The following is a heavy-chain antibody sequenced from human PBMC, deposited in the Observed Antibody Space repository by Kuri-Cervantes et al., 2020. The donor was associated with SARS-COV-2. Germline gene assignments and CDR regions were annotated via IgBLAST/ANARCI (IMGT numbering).Heavy chain of an antibody. D-gene: IGHD3-3*01. V-gene: IGHV1-69*04. CDR1: GGTFSSYA. CDR2: IIPILGIA. Sequence: SVKVSCKASGGTFSSYAISWVRQAPGQGLEWMGRIIPILGIANYAQKFQGRVTITADKSTSTAYMELSSLRSEDTAVYYCVRAPHLLRFLEWLPSRLYWFDPWGQGTLVTVSS. CDR3: VRAPHLLRFLEWLPSRLYWFDP. J-gene: IGHJ5*02.